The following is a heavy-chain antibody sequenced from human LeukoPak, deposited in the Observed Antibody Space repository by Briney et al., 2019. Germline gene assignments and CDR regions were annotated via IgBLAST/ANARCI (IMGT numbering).Heavy chain of an antibody. CDR3: ARGPPSTQYFQH. J-gene: IGHJ1*01. V-gene: IGHV1-8*01. Sequence: ASVKVSCKASGYTFTNYDINWVRQATGQGLEWMGWMNPNSGNTGYAQKFQGRVIMTRNTSISTAYMELSSLRSEDTAVYSCARGPPSTQYFQHWGRGTLVTVSS. D-gene: IGHD5/OR15-5a*01. CDR1: GYTFTNYD. CDR2: MNPNSGNT.